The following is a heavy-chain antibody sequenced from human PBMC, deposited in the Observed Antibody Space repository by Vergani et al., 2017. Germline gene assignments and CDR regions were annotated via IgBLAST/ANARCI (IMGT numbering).Heavy chain of an antibody. Sequence: EVQLVESGGGSVQPGGSLRLSCEASGFTFSSYWMSWVRQAPGKGLEWVANIKQDGSEKYYVDYVKGRFTISRDNTRNSVYLQRNGLRAEDTAVFYCAREIWFGELKFYYYYYGMDVWGQGTTGTVSS. CDR2: IKQDGSEK. D-gene: IGHD3-10*01. J-gene: IGHJ6*02. V-gene: IGHV3-7*01. CDR3: AREIWFGELKFYYYYYGMDV. CDR1: GFTFSSYW.